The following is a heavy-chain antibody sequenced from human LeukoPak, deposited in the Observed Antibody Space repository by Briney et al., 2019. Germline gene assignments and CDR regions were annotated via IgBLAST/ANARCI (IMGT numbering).Heavy chain of an antibody. CDR3: ARGLSGNIVATSTDY. J-gene: IGHJ4*02. CDR2: IYTSGST. CDR1: GGSISSGSYY. V-gene: IGHV4-61*02. D-gene: IGHD5-12*01. Sequence: SETLSLTCTVSGGSISSGSYYWSWIRQPAGKGLEWIGRIYTSGSTNYNPSLKSRVTISVDTSKNQFSLKLSSVTAADTAVYYCARGLSGNIVATSTDYWGQGTLVTVSS.